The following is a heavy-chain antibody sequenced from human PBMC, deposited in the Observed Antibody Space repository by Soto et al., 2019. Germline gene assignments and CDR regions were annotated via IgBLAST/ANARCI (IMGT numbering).Heavy chain of an antibody. J-gene: IGHJ4*02. Sequence: QVQLVQSGAEVKKPGASGKVSCKASGYTFSDHDINWVRQASGQGPEWLGWMNPNSGDTGYAQNFQGRVTMTRDTSKRTAYMELSSLRSEDTAVYYCARVGGNWNDDYFDYWGQGTLVTVSS. CDR2: MNPNSGDT. CDR3: ARVGGNWNDDYFDY. D-gene: IGHD1-1*01. V-gene: IGHV1-8*01. CDR1: GYTFSDHD.